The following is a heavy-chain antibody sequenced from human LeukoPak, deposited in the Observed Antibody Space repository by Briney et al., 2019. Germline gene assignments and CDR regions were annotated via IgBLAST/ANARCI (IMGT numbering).Heavy chain of an antibody. CDR3: AKDFSAGPFDY. J-gene: IGHJ4*02. Sequence: PGGSLRLSCAASGFTSSSYGMHWVRQAPGKGLEWVAVISYDGSNKYYADSVKGRFTISRDNSKNTLYLQMNSLRAEDTAVYYCAKDFSAGPFDYWGQGTLVTVSS. D-gene: IGHD6-13*01. V-gene: IGHV3-30*18. CDR2: ISYDGSNK. CDR1: GFTSSSYG.